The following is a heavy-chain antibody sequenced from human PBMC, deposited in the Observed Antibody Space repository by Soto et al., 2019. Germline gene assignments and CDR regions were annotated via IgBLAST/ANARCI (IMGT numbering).Heavy chain of an antibody. J-gene: IGHJ5*02. CDR3: ARGLECRGYCLDKPTWFGT. V-gene: IGHV1-69*06. D-gene: IGHD2-15*01. CDR2: IIPIFGTP. CDR1: GGTFSNYT. Sequence: GASVKVSCKASGGTFSNYTFSWVRQAPGQGLEWMGRIIPIFGTPYYAQKFQGRVTITADKSTSTVYMELSSLGSDDTAVYFCARGLECRGYCLDKPTWFGTWGQGTLVTVSS.